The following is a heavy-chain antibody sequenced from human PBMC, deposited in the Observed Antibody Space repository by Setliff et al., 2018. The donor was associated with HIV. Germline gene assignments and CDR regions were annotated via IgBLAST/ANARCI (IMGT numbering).Heavy chain of an antibody. CDR3: ARDQRITMIVVVTDAFDI. J-gene: IGHJ3*02. CDR1: GYTFTSYG. D-gene: IGHD3-22*01. CDR2: ISAYNGNT. Sequence: GASVKVSCKASGYTFTSYGISWVRQAPGQGLEWMGWISAYNGNTNYAQKLQGRVTMTTDTSTSTAYMELRSLRSDDTAVYYRARDQRITMIVVVTDAFDIWGQGTMVTVSS. V-gene: IGHV1-18*01.